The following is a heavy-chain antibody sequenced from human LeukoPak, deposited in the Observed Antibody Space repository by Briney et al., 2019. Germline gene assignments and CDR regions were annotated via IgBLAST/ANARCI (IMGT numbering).Heavy chain of an antibody. V-gene: IGHV3-64D*09. J-gene: IGHJ3*02. D-gene: IGHD6-25*01. CDR1: GFTFSSYA. Sequence: PGGSLRLSCSASGFTFSSYAMHWVRQAPGKGLEYVSAISSNGGSTYYADSVKGRFTISRDNSKNTLYLQMSSLRAEDTAVYYCARSLAAGFDIWGQGTMVTVSS. CDR2: ISSNGGST. CDR3: ARSLAAGFDI.